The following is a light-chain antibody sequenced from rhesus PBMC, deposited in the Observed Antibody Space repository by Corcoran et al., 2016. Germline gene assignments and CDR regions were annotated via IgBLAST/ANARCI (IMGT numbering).Light chain of an antibody. CDR2: DAC. CDR3: QQHNKYPFT. Sequence: DIQMTQSPSSLSASVGDTVTITCQASQGISKYLAWYQQKPGKAPKFLIYDACTLRGGVPSRFSGSGSGTEFILTITSLQPEDFATYYCQQHNKYPFTFGPGTTLDIK. V-gene: IGKV1-25*01. J-gene: IGKJ3*01. CDR1: QGISKY.